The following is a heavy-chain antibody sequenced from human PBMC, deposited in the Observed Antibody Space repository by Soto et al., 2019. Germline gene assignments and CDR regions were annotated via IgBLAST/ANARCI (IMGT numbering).Heavy chain of an antibody. D-gene: IGHD2-2*01. CDR2: ISSSGSTI. CDR1: GFTFSDYY. Sequence: QVQLVESGGGLVKPGGSLRLSCAASGFTFSDYYMSWIRQAPGKGLEWVAYISSSGSTIYYADSVKGRFTISRDNAKKSLFMQMNSLRAEDTAVYYCARDLGTSGTRVYGMDVWGQGTTVTVSS. V-gene: IGHV3-11*01. J-gene: IGHJ6*02. CDR3: ARDLGTSGTRVYGMDV.